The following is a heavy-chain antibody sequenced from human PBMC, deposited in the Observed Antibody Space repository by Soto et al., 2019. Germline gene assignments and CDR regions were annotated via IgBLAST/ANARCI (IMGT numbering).Heavy chain of an antibody. CDR3: ATGRGYDYVWGSYRYYYYGMDV. CDR2: IYYSGST. V-gene: IGHV4-59*08. Sequence: SETLSLTCTVSGGSISSYYWSWIRQPPGKGLEWIGYIYYSGSTNYNPSLKSRVTISVDTSKNQFSLKLSSVTAADTAVYYCATGRGYDYVWGSYRYYYYGMDVWGQGTTVTVSS. J-gene: IGHJ6*02. CDR1: GGSISSYY. D-gene: IGHD3-16*02.